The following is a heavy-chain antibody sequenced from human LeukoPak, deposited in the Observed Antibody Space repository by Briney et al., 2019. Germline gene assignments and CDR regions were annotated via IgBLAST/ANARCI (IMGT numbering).Heavy chain of an antibody. Sequence: ASVKVSCKASGGTFSSYAISWVRQAPGQGPEWMGGIIPIFGTANYAQKFQGRVTITTDESTSTAYMELSSLRSEDTAVYYCARTELGAMYYYYYMDVWGKGTTVTVSS. V-gene: IGHV1-69*05. J-gene: IGHJ6*03. D-gene: IGHD1-26*01. CDR1: GGTFSSYA. CDR3: ARTELGAMYYYYYMDV. CDR2: IIPIFGTA.